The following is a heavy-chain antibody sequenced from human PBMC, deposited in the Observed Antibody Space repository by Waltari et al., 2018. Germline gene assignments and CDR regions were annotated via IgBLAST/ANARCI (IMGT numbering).Heavy chain of an antibody. CDR3: AREGETSPGTWYFDL. CDR1: GFTFSSYD. CDR2: IATGGDT. J-gene: IGHJ2*01. V-gene: IGHV3-13*01. Sequence: EVQLVESGGGLVQPGGSLRLSCAASGFTFSSYDMHWVRQVTGKRLEWVSGIATGGDTNYPGPVKGRFTISRENAKNSLYLQMNSLRAEDTAVYYCAREGETSPGTWYFDLWGRGTLVTVSS. D-gene: IGHD2-2*01.